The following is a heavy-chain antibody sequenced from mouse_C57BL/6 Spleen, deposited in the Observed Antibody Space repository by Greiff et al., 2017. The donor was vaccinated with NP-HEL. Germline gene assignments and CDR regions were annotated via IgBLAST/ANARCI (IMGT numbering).Heavy chain of an antibody. CDR1: GFTFSNYW. J-gene: IGHJ3*01. D-gene: IGHD2-5*01. Sequence: EVKLVESGGGLVQPGGSMKLSCVASGFTFSNYWMNWVRQSPEKGLEWGAQIRLKSDNYATHYAESVKGRFTISRDDSKSSVYLQMNNLRAEDTGIYYCTEGGYSNYVGFAYWGQGTLVTVSA. CDR2: IRLKSDNYAT. CDR3: TEGGYSNYVGFAY. V-gene: IGHV6-3*01.